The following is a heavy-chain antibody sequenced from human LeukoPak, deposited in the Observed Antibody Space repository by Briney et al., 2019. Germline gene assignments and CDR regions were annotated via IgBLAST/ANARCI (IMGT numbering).Heavy chain of an antibody. CDR3: ARNDYGSGSYITLFDY. V-gene: IGHV3-66*01. J-gene: IGHJ4*02. CDR1: GFTFSSYG. Sequence: PGGSLRLSCAASGFTFSSYGMHWVRQAPGKGLEWVSVIYSGGSAYYADSVKGRFTISRDNSKNTLYLQMNSLRAEDTAVYYCARNDYGSGSYITLFDYWGQGTLVTVSS. D-gene: IGHD3-10*01. CDR2: IYSGGSA.